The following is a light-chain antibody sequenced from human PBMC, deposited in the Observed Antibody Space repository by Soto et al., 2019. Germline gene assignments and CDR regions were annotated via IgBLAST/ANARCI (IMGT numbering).Light chain of an antibody. Sequence: QSVLTQPPSASGTPGQAVSISCSGSDSNIGSNYVYWYQQVPGMAHKLLIFRNDQRPSGVPDRFSGVKSGTSASLGISGLRPEDEALYYCAARDDRRNGNLFGTGTKLTVL. CDR3: AARDDRRNGNL. J-gene: IGLJ1*01. CDR1: DSNIGSNY. V-gene: IGLV1-47*01. CDR2: RND.